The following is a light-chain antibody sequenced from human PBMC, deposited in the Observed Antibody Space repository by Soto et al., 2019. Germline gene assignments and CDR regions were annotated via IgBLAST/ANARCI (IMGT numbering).Light chain of an antibody. CDR2: EVS. Sequence: QSALTQPRSASGSPGQSVTISCTGTSSDIGGYNYVSWYQQHPGKAPKLIIYEVSKRPSGVPDRFSGSKSGNTASLTVSGLQAEDEADYYCTSYAGSNNLVFAGGTKVTVL. J-gene: IGLJ2*01. V-gene: IGLV2-8*01. CDR3: TSYAGSNNLV. CDR1: SSDIGGYNY.